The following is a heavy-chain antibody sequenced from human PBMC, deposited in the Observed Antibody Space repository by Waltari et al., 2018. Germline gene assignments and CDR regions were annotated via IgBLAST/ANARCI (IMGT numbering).Heavy chain of an antibody. CDR2: IYYSGST. CDR1: GGSITSSSYY. J-gene: IGHJ4*02. CDR3: AREAYGDNEYFDY. V-gene: IGHV4-39*07. D-gene: IGHD4-17*01. Sequence: QLQLQESGPGLVKPSATLSLTCTVPGGSITSSSYYWGWIRQPPGKGLEWIGSIYYSGSTYSNPSLKSRVTISVDTSKNQFSLKLSSVTAADTAVYYCAREAYGDNEYFDYWGQGTLVTVSS.